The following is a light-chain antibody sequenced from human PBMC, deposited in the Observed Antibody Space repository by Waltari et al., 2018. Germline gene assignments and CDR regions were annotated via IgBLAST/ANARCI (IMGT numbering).Light chain of an antibody. CDR2: QAS. J-gene: IGKJ1*01. V-gene: IGKV1-5*03. Sequence: DIQMTQSPSTLSASVGDRVTITCRASQSISTWLAWYQQEPGKAPKLLISQASSLEIGVSSRFSGSESGTEFTLNISSLQPDDFATYYCQQYYSYPWTFGQGTKVDIK. CDR1: QSISTW. CDR3: QQYYSYPWT.